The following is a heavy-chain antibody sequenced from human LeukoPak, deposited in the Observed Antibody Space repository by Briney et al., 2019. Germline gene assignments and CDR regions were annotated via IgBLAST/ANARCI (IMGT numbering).Heavy chain of an antibody. CDR2: IRYDGSNK. D-gene: IGHD3-3*01. V-gene: IGHV3-30*02. CDR1: GFAFSSYG. CDR3: AKASGWSGPLSDY. Sequence: GGSLRLSCAASGFAFSSYGMHWVRQAPGKGLEWVAFIRYDGSNKYYADSVKGRFTISRDNSKNTLYLQMNSLRAEDTAVYYCAKASGWSGPLSDYWGQGTLVTVSS. J-gene: IGHJ4*02.